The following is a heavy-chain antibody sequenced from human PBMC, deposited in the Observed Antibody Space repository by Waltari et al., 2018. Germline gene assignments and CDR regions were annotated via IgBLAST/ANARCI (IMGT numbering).Heavy chain of an antibody. Sequence: QVQLVQSGAEVKKPGSSVKVSCKASGGTFSSYAISWVRQAVGQGFEGMGGIIPIFCTANYAQKFQGRVTITADESTSTAYMELSSLRSEDTAVYYCARDRNYGSGYNWFDPWGQGTLVTVSS. D-gene: IGHD3-10*01. V-gene: IGHV1-69*13. CDR3: ARDRNYGSGYNWFDP. CDR1: GGTFSSYA. J-gene: IGHJ5*02. CDR2: IIPIFCTA.